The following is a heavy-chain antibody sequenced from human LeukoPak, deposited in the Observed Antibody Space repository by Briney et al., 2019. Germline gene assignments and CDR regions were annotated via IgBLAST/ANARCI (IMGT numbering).Heavy chain of an antibody. D-gene: IGHD6-13*01. CDR1: GGSISSYY. CDR2: ISYSGNT. Sequence: SETVSLTCTVSGGSISSYYWSWIRQTPGKGLEWIGYISYSGNTNYNPSLKSRVTISVDTSKNQFSLKLSSVTAADTAVYYCARQGGYIAPLALWGQGTLVTVS. J-gene: IGHJ4*02. V-gene: IGHV4-59*08. CDR3: ARQGGYIAPLAL.